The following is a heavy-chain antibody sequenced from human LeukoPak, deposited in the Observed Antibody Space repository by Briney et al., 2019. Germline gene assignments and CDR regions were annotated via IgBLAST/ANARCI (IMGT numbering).Heavy chain of an antibody. CDR1: GYTFTSYA. V-gene: IGHV1-18*01. CDR3: ARVLVPATIGGGMDV. Sequence: ASVKVSCKASGYTFTSYAINWVRQAPGQRLEWMGWISAYSGNTKSAQKLQGRVTMTTDTSTSTAYMELRSLRSDDTAVYYCARVLVPATIGGGMDVWGQGTTVTVSS. CDR2: ISAYSGNT. D-gene: IGHD2-2*02. J-gene: IGHJ6*02.